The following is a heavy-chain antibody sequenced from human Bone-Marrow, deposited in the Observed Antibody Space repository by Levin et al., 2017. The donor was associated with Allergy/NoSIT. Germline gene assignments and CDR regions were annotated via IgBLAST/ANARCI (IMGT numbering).Heavy chain of an antibody. CDR1: GFSLSGSD. Sequence: GGSLRLSCAASGFSLSGSDVDWVRQASGKGLEWVGRIRSRSKSYATTYAESLKGRFSISREDSKNTAYLQMNSLKTEDTAVYYCTRHEVLLVGATTYFDLWGRGTLVTVSS. J-gene: IGHJ2*01. V-gene: IGHV3-73*01. D-gene: IGHD1-26*01. CDR2: IRSRSKSYAT. CDR3: TRHEVLLVGATTYFDL.